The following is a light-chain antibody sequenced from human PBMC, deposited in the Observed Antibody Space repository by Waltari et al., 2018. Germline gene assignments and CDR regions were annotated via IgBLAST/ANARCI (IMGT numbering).Light chain of an antibody. Sequence: QSVVTQPPSASGTPGQRVTISCSGSSSNIGDNHVYWYQQVPGTAPKLLVNTNNERPSGVPARFTGSKSGTSASLAIYGLRSEDEADYYCASWDDKLNAWVIGGGTRLTVL. CDR2: TNN. CDR3: ASWDDKLNAWV. CDR1: SSNIGDNH. V-gene: IGLV1-47*01. J-gene: IGLJ3*02.